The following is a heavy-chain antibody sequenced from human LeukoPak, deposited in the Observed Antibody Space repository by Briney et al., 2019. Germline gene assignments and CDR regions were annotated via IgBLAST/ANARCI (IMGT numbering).Heavy chain of an antibody. D-gene: IGHD6-13*01. CDR3: ARGAAGNKSSWYFDL. J-gene: IGHJ2*01. Sequence: PSETLSLTCAVYGGSFSGYYWSWIRQPPGKGLEWIGEINHSGSTNYNPSLKSRVTISVDTSKNQFSLKLSSVTAADTAAYYCARGAAGNKSSWYFDLWGRGTLVTVSS. CDR2: INHSGST. V-gene: IGHV4-34*01. CDR1: GGSFSGYY.